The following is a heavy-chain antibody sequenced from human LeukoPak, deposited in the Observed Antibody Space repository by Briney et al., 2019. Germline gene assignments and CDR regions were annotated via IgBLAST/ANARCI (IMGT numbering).Heavy chain of an antibody. J-gene: IGHJ4*02. CDR1: GFSFSSYS. V-gene: IGHV3-48*01. CDR3: VRKSGSSGYPFDF. CDR2: ITDDSSTI. D-gene: IGHD3-22*01. Sequence: PGGSLRLSCAASGFSFSSYSMNWVRQAPGKGLEWLSYITDDSSTIHYAAAVKGRFAISRDNAKNSLYLQMNSLRVEDTALYYCVRKSGSSGYPFDFWGQGTLVTVSS.